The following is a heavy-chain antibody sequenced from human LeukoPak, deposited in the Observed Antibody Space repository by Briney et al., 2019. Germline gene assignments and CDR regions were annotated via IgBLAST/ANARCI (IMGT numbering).Heavy chain of an antibody. CDR3: ARELREHGVFDI. Sequence: GGSLRLSCAASGFTFSTFAMIWVRQPPGKGLEWVSSIFPSGGEIHYADSVRGRFTISRDNSKSTLSLQMNSLRAEDTAVYYCARELREHGVFDIWGQGTMVTVPS. D-gene: IGHD1-26*01. CDR1: GFTFSTFA. V-gene: IGHV3-23*01. J-gene: IGHJ3*02. CDR2: IFPSGGEI.